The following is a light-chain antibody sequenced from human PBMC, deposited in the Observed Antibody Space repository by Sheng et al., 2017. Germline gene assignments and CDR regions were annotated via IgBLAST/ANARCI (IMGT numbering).Light chain of an antibody. CDR1: QSVSSN. J-gene: IGKJ4*01. CDR2: DAS. CDR3: QHRRSWPPA. V-gene: IGKV3-11*01. Sequence: EIVMTQSPATLSVSPGERATLSCRASQSVSSNLAWYQQKPGQAPRLLIYDASNRATGIPARFSGSGSGTDFTLTISSLEPEDFAVYFCQHRRSWPPAFGGGTKVEIK.